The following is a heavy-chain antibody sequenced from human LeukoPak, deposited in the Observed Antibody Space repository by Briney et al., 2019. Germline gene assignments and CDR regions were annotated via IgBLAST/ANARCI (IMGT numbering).Heavy chain of an antibody. CDR2: IYSDGST. J-gene: IGHJ4*02. CDR1: GFTVSNNY. D-gene: IGHD3-10*01. Sequence: GGSLRLSCAASGFTVSNNYMSWVRQAPGKGLEWVSVIYSDGSTYYADSVKGRFTISRDNSKNMLYLQMNSLRAEDTAVYFCAKRGVVIRVFLVGFHKEAYYFDSWGQGALVTVSS. V-gene: IGHV3-53*01. CDR3: AKRGVVIRVFLVGFHKEAYYFDS.